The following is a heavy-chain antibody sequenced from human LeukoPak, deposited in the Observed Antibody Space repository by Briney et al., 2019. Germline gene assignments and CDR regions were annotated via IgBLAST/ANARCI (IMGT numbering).Heavy chain of an antibody. CDR1: GGPISSSSYY. D-gene: IGHD1-26*01. CDR3: ARLSSGSYYVAC. Sequence: SETLSLTCTVSGGPISSSSYYWGWIRQPPGKGLEWIGSIYYSGSTYYNPSLKSRVTISVDTSKNQFSLKLSSVTAADTAVYYCARLSSGSYYVACWGQGTLVTVSS. CDR2: IYYSGST. J-gene: IGHJ4*02. V-gene: IGHV4-39*01.